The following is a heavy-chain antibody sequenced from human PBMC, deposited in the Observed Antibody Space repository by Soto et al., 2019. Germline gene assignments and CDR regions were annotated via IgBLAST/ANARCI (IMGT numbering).Heavy chain of an antibody. CDR1: GFTFSSYW. V-gene: IGHV3-74*01. CDR3: ARDEDGYPTLGYFDL. CDR2: INSDGSST. D-gene: IGHD5-12*01. J-gene: IGHJ2*01. Sequence: EVQLVESGGGLVQPGGSLRLSCAASGFTFSSYWMHWVRQAPGKGLVWVSRINSDGSSTSYADSVKGRFTISRDNAKNTLYLQMNSLRAEDTAVYHCARDEDGYPTLGYFDLWGRGTLVTVSS.